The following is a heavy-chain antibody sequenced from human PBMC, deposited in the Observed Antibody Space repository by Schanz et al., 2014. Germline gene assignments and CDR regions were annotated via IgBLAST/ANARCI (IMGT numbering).Heavy chain of an antibody. CDR2: IIPILDIT. CDR1: GGTFSSFA. CDR3: ARDRDQWDGNFCDF. D-gene: IGHD1-26*01. V-gene: IGHV1-69*04. Sequence: QVQLVQSGAEVKKPGSSVKVSCKASGGTFSSFAIFWVRQAPGQGLEWMGTIIPILDITNYAQKFQGRVTMTTDTSTSTVYMELRSLRSDDTAVYYCARDRDQWDGNFCDFWGQGTLVTVSS. J-gene: IGHJ4*02.